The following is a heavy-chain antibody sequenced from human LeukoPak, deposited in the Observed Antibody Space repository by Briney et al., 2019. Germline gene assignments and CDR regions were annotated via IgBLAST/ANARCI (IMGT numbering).Heavy chain of an antibody. V-gene: IGHV1-2*02. CDR1: GYTFTGYY. D-gene: IGHD3-22*01. CDR3: AMQHDSSGYYLRYFDY. Sequence: ASVKVSCKASGYTFTGYYMHWVRQAPGQGLEWMGWINPNSGGTNCAQKFQGRVTVTRDTSISTAYMELSRLRSDDTAVYSCAMQHDSSGYYLRYFDYWAREPWSPSPQ. J-gene: IGHJ4*02. CDR2: INPNSGGT.